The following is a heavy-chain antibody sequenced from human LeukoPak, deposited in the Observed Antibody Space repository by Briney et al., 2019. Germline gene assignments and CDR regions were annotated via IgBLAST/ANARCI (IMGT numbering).Heavy chain of an antibody. CDR3: AREYSGFDY. J-gene: IGHJ4*02. CDR2: IYYHGST. D-gene: IGHD6-13*01. V-gene: IGHV4-61*01. CDR1: GDPISSNSNYK. Sequence: SQTLSLTCTVSGDPISSNSNYKWSWIRQPPGKGLEWIGYIYYHGSTNYNPSLKSRGTFSVDTSKNQFSLKLRSVTAADTAVYYCAREYSGFDYWGQGTLVTVSS.